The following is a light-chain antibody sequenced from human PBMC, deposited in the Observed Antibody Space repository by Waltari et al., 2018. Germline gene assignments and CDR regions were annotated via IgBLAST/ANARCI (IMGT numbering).Light chain of an antibody. V-gene: IGKV2-24*01. Sequence: DIVMTQTPLSSPVTLGQPASISCRSSQSLVDSDGSTYLSWLHQRPGQPPSLLISKISNRLSGVPDRFSGSGAGTDFTLTISRVEAEDVGVYYCMQSIQFPLTFGGGTKVELK. CDR2: KIS. J-gene: IGKJ4*01. CDR3: MQSIQFPLT. CDR1: QSLVDSDGSTY.